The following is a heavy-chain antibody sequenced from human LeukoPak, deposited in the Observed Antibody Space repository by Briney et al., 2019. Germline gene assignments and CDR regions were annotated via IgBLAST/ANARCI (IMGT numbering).Heavy chain of an antibody. V-gene: IGHV4-59*12. J-gene: IGHJ5*02. CDR1: GGSISNNY. D-gene: IGHD3-10*01. Sequence: SETLSLTCTVSGGSISNNYWSWIRQTPGKGMEWIGYIYSSGSTNYNPSLESRVAISVDTSKNQFSLKLSSVTAADTAVYYCARLSLLPQHITMVRGVHPWGQGTLVTVSS. CDR3: ARLSLLPQHITMVRGVHP. CDR2: IYSSGST.